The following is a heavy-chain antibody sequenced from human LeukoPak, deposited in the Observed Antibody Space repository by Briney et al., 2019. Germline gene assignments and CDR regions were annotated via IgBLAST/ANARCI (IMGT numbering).Heavy chain of an antibody. V-gene: IGHV1-46*01. Sequence: ASVKVSCKASGYTFTSYDINWVRQATGQGLEWMGIINPSGGSTSYAQKFQGRVTMTRDTSTSTVYMELSSLRSEDTAVYYCARDSVEMATIDAFDIWGQGTMVTVSS. J-gene: IGHJ3*02. CDR3: ARDSVEMATIDAFDI. D-gene: IGHD5-24*01. CDR2: INPSGGST. CDR1: GYTFTSYD.